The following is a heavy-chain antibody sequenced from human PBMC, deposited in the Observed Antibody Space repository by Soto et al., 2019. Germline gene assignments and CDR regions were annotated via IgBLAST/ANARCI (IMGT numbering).Heavy chain of an antibody. V-gene: IGHV1-69*01. D-gene: IGHD4-17*01. CDR1: GGTFISYA. CDR3: ARGRVTTYVAGFDC. CDR2: IIPVFGTA. Sequence: QVQLVQSGAEVKKPGSSVKVSCKVSGGTFISYAISWVRQAPGRGLEWMGGIIPVFGTANYTQKFQGRVTITADESTSTAYMELSSLRSEDTALYYCARGRVTTYVAGFDCWGQGTLVTVSS. J-gene: IGHJ4*02.